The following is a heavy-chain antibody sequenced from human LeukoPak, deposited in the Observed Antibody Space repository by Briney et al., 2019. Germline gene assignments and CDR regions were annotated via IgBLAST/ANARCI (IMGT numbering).Heavy chain of an antibody. J-gene: IGHJ5*02. V-gene: IGHV4-4*07. CDR2: IYTSGST. CDR3: ARDRQDLLTGSAHDH. Sequence: SETLSLTCTVSGGSISSYYWSWIRQPAGKGLEWIGRIYTSGSTNYNPSLKSRVTMSVDTSKNQFSLKLSSVTAADTAFYYCARDRQDLLTGSAHDHWGQGTLVTVSS. D-gene: IGHD3-9*01. CDR1: GGSISSYY.